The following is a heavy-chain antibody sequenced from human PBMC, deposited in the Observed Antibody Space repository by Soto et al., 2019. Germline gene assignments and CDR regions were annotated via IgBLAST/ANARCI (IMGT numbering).Heavy chain of an antibody. CDR1: GYTFTTYD. J-gene: IGHJ5*02. V-gene: IGHV1-3*01. D-gene: IGHD2-2*01. CDR3: ATWGGAVVPDASNWFDP. Sequence: QVQLVQSGAEVKKPGASVKVSCKASGYTFTTYDMHWVRQAPGQRLEWMGWINAGNGETAYAQKFHGRVTITRDTSATTVYMELSRLRFEDTAVYYCATWGGAVVPDASNWFDPWGQGTLVTVSS. CDR2: INAGNGET.